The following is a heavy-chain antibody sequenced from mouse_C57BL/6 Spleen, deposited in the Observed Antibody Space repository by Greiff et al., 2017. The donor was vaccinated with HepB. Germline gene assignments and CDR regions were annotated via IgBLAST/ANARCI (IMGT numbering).Heavy chain of an antibody. CDR3: AGGNYYSNYDAMDY. D-gene: IGHD2-5*01. V-gene: IGHV5-17*01. J-gene: IGHJ4*01. CDR2: ISSGSSTI. CDR1: GFTFSDYG. Sequence: EVKVVESGGGLVKPGGSLKLSCAASGFTFSDYGMHWVRQAPEKGLEWVAYISSGSSTIYYADTVKGRFTISRDNAKNTLFLQMTSLRSEDTAMYYCAGGNYYSNYDAMDYWGQGTSVTVSS.